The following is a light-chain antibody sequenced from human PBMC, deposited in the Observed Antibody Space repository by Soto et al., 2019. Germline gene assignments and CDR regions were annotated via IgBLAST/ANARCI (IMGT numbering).Light chain of an antibody. V-gene: IGLV4-69*01. CDR3: VTWGTGIQV. CDR1: SGHSSYA. CDR2: LNSDDSH. J-gene: IGLJ2*01. Sequence: QPVLTQSPSASAFLGDSVKLTCTLRSGHSSYAIAWHQQQPEKGPRYLMKLNSDDSHRKGDGLPDRLSGSSSGDERYLTISSLQSEDEADYYCVTWGTGIQVFGGGTKLTV.